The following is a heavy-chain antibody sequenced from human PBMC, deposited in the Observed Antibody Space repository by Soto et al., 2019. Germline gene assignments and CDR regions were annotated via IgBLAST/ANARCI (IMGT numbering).Heavy chain of an antibody. V-gene: IGHV3-23*01. CDR2: ISVRGGST. J-gene: IGHJ4*02. Sequence: EVHLLESGGGLVQPGGSLRLSCAASGYSFSSYSMSWVRQAPGMGLEWVSAISVRGGSTYYADSVGGRFTISRDNSKNTLSLQMTSLRAEDTAVYYCAKASSSNVYNFDSWGQGTLVTVSS. CDR1: GYSFSSYS. CDR3: AKASSSNVYNFDS. D-gene: IGHD1-1*01.